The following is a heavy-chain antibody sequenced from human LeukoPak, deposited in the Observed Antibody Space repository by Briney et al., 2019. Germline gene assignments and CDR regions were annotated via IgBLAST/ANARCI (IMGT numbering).Heavy chain of an antibody. Sequence: SETLSLTCDVSGYAIGSSHYWGWIRQPPGRGLQWIGHVNFHGTSAYNASLRGRVTISIEASKNRFSLRLTPVTGADAAIYYCARVVSQAAPDWCMDVWGGGTVVIVSS. CDR1: GYAIGSSHY. J-gene: IGHJ2*01. D-gene: IGHD2-21*01. CDR3: ARVVSQAAPDWCMDV. V-gene: IGHV4-38-2*01. CDR2: VNFHGTS.